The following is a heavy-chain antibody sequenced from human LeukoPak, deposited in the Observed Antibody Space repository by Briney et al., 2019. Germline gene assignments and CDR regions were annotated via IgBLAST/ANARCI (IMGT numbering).Heavy chain of an antibody. J-gene: IGHJ4*02. V-gene: IGHV1-69*13. CDR3: AREGGYSYGYEDY. D-gene: IGHD5-18*01. Sequence: SVKVSCKASGYTFTSYAVSWVRQAPGQGFEWMGGIIPIFGTADYAQKFQGRVTITADQSTSTTYMALSSLRSDDTAVYYCAREGGYSYGYEDYWGQGTLVTVSS. CDR1: GYTFTSYA. CDR2: IIPIFGTA.